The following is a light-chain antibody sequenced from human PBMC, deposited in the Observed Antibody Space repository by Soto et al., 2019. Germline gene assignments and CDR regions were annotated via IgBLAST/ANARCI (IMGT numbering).Light chain of an antibody. CDR2: DAF. V-gene: IGKV1-5*01. Sequence: DIQMTQSPSTLSASVGERVTITCRASQTINTWLAWYQHKPGKAPKLLIYDAFTLQTGVPSRFSGYSSGTEFTLTISSLQPDVLATYFRQQYHSFSPEGLTFGGGTKVEL. J-gene: IGKJ4*01. CDR3: QQYHSFSPEGLT. CDR1: QTINTW.